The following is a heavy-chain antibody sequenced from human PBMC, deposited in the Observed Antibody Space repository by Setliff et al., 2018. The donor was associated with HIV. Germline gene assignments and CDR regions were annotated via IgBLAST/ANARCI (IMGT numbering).Heavy chain of an antibody. CDR1: GGSISSRNYY. Sequence: SETLSLTCTVSGGSISSRNYYWAWIRQPPGKGLEWIGTIYYSGTTHYNPSLNSRVIISVDTSKNQFSLRLNSVTAADTAVYYCATRAIVVIPDYWGQGTLVTVSS. CDR3: ATRAIVVIPDY. J-gene: IGHJ4*02. V-gene: IGHV4-39*01. CDR2: IYYSGTT. D-gene: IGHD3-22*01.